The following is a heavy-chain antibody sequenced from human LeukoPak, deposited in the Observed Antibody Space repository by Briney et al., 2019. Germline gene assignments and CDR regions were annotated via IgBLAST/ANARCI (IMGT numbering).Heavy chain of an antibody. D-gene: IGHD5-12*01. CDR2: IYHSGST. CDR1: GGSISSGGYY. Sequence: PSETLSLTCTVSGGSISSGGYYWSWIRQPPGKGLEWIGYIYHSGSTYYNPSLKSRVTISVDRSKNQFSLKLSSVTAADTAVYYCARVGGRGYADYWGQGTLVTVSS. V-gene: IGHV4-30-2*01. J-gene: IGHJ4*02. CDR3: ARVGGRGYADY.